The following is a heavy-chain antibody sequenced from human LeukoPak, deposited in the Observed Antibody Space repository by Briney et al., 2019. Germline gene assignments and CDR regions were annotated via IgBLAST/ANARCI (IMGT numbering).Heavy chain of an antibody. CDR2: ISYDGSNK. D-gene: IGHD3-16*02. CDR3: ARAYDYVWGSYLDY. J-gene: IGHJ4*02. Sequence: PGGSLRLSCAASGFTFSSYGMHWVRQAPGKGLEWVAVISYDGSNKYYADSVKGRFTISRDNSKNTLYLQMNSLRAEDTAVYYCARAYDYVWGSYLDYWGQGTLVTVSS. V-gene: IGHV3-30*03. CDR1: GFTFSSYG.